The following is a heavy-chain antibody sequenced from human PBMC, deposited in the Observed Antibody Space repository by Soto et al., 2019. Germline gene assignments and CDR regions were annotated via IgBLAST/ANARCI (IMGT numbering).Heavy chain of an antibody. CDR1: GFSLRTTVVG. CDR3: PSLWGLAVEN. J-gene: IGHJ4*02. D-gene: IGHD3-16*01. V-gene: IGHV2-5*01. Sequence: QITLKESGPTLVEPTQNLTLTCTYSGFSLRTTVVGVGWIRQPPGKPLEWLGIIYWNDDKRYSPSLKNRFPLTGDVSKRQVIRTLTTRDPVHPPTYYGPSLWGLAVENRGQETLVIVFS. CDR2: IYWNDDK.